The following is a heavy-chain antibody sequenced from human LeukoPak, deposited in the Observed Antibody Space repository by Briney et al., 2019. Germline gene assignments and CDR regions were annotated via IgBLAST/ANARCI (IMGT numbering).Heavy chain of an antibody. CDR3: ARLRRYCSGGSCYNANYYYYMDV. D-gene: IGHD2-15*01. CDR2: IYSGGSR. Sequence: GGSLRLSCAASGFTVSSNYMSWVRQAPGKGLEWVSVIYSGGSRYYADSVKGRFTISRDNSKNTLYLLMNSLRAEDTAVYYCARLRRYCSGGSCYNANYYYYMDVWGKGTTVTISS. J-gene: IGHJ6*03. V-gene: IGHV3-53*01. CDR1: GFTVSSNY.